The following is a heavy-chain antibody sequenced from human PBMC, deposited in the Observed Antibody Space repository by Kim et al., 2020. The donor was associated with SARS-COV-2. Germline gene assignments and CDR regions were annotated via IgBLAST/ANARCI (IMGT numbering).Heavy chain of an antibody. CDR2: IKSKTDGGTT. V-gene: IGHV3-15*01. Sequence: GGSLRLSCAASGFTFSNAWMSWVRQAPGKGLEWVGRIKSKTDGGTTDYAAPVKGRFTISRDDSKNTLYLQMNSLKTEDTAVYYCTTAPDNPLIAAAATGGFDYWGQGTLVTVSS. CDR1: GFTFSNAW. J-gene: IGHJ4*02. CDR3: TTAPDNPLIAAAATGGFDY. D-gene: IGHD6-13*01.